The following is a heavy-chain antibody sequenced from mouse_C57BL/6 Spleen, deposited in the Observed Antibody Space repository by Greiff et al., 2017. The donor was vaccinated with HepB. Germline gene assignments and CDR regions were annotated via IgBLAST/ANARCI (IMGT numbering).Heavy chain of an antibody. V-gene: IGHV1-55*01. D-gene: IGHD1-1*01. J-gene: IGHJ4*01. CDR1: GYTFTSYW. Sequence: QVQLQQSGAELVKPGASVKMSCKASGYTFTSYWITWVKQRPGQGLEWIGDIYPGSGSTNYNEKFKSKATLTVDTSSSTAYMQLSSLTSEDSAVYYCARCVITNYAMDYWGQGTSVTVSS. CDR3: ARCVITNYAMDY. CDR2: IYPGSGST.